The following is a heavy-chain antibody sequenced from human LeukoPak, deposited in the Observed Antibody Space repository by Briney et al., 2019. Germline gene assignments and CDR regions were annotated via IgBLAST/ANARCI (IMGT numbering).Heavy chain of an antibody. V-gene: IGHV3-23*01. CDR1: GFTFSSYA. D-gene: IGHD3-22*01. CDR2: ISGSGGST. J-gene: IGHJ4*02. Sequence: PGGSLRLSCAASGFTFSSYAMSWVRQAPGKGLEWVSAISGSGGSTFYADSVKGRFTISRDNSKNTLYLQMSSLRAEDTAVYYCARGYDSSGYYTEFGYWGQGTLVTVSS. CDR3: ARGYDSSGYYTEFGY.